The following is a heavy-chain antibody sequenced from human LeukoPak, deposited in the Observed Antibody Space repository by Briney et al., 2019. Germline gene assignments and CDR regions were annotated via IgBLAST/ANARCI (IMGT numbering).Heavy chain of an antibody. CDR2: INHSGST. Sequence: PSETLSLTCAVYGGSFSGYYWSWIRQPPGKGLEWIGEINHSGSTNYNPSLKSRVTISVDTSKNQFSLKLSSVTAADTAVYYCARDPLGYCSGGSCAPPWGQGTLVTVSS. CDR3: ARDPLGYCSGGSCAPP. V-gene: IGHV4-34*01. J-gene: IGHJ5*02. CDR1: GGSFSGYY. D-gene: IGHD2-15*01.